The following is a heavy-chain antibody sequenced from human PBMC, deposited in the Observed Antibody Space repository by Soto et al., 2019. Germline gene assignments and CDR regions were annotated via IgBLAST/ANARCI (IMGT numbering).Heavy chain of an antibody. J-gene: IGHJ4*02. CDR1: GGTFSSYA. Sequence: SVKISCKASGGTFSSYAISWVRQAPGQGLEWMGGIIPIFGTANYAQKFQGRVTITADESTSTAYMELSSLRSEDTAVYYCTRSPPYYYDSSCIYYWGQGTLVTVSS. D-gene: IGHD3-22*01. CDR2: IIPIFGTA. CDR3: TRSPPYYYDSSCIYY. V-gene: IGHV1-69*13.